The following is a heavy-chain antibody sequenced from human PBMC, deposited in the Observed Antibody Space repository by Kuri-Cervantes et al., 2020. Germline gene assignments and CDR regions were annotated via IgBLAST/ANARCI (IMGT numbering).Heavy chain of an antibody. CDR1: GGSISSGGYS. Sequence: SETLSLTCAVSGGSISSGGYSWSWIRQPPGKGLEWIGYIYHSGSTYYNPSLKSRVTISVDRSKNQFSLKLSSVTAADTAVYYCARLGWLRSFDYWGQGTLVTVSS. CDR2: IYHSGST. J-gene: IGHJ4*02. D-gene: IGHD5-12*01. V-gene: IGHV4-30-2*01. CDR3: ARLGWLRSFDY.